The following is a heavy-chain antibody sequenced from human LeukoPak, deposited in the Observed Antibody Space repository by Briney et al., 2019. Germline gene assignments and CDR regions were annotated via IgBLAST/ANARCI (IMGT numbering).Heavy chain of an antibody. J-gene: IGHJ6*02. CDR2: ISSSGGTT. CDR3: AKNPLYYYGMDV. V-gene: IGHV3-23*01. Sequence: GGSLRLPCAASGFTFSNYLMSWVRQAPGKGLEWVSGISSSGGTTYDVDSVKGRFTISRDNSKNTLFLQMNSLRGEDTAVYYCAKNPLYYYGMDVWGQGTTVTVSS. CDR1: GFTFSNYL.